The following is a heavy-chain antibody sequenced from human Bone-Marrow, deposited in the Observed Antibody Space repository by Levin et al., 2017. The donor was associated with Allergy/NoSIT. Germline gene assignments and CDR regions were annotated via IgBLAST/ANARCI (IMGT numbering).Heavy chain of an antibody. CDR3: LVHVRRDDFDI. D-gene: IGHD6-6*01. V-gene: IGHV3-7*01. J-gene: IGHJ3*02. Sequence: GGSLRLSCAASGFTFKTYWMSWVRQAPGKGLEWVANIAQDGSEKYYVDSVKGRFTISRDNAKNLLYLQMNSLRAEDTAVYYCLVHVRRDDFDIWGQGTMVTVSS. CDR1: GFTFKTYW. CDR2: IAQDGSEK.